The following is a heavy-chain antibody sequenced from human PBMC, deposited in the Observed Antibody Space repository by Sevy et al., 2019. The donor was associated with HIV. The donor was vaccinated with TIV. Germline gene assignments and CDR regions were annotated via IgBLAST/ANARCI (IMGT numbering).Heavy chain of an antibody. CDR2: IDPSAGNA. CDR1: GDTFTNDY. CDR3: VRADPAQHFDS. J-gene: IGHJ4*02. V-gene: IGHV1-46*01. Sequence: ASVKVSCKPSGDTFTNDYMHWVRQAPGQGLEWRGIIDPSAGNASYAAKFQGRVTMAWDTSTSTLYMDLSSLRSEDTAVYYCVRADPAQHFDSWGQGTLVTVSS.